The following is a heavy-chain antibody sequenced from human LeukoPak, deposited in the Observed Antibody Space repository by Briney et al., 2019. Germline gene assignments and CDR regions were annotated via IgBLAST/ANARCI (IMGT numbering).Heavy chain of an antibody. Sequence: SETLSLTCTVSGGSISSYYWSWIRQPPGKGLEWIGYIYYSGSTNYNPSLKSRVTISVDTSKNQFSLKLSSVTAADTAVYYCARVGRMARGVIPYYFDYWGQGTLVTVSS. V-gene: IGHV4-59*01. CDR2: IYYSGST. CDR3: ARVGRMARGVIPYYFDY. CDR1: GGSISSYY. D-gene: IGHD3-10*01. J-gene: IGHJ4*02.